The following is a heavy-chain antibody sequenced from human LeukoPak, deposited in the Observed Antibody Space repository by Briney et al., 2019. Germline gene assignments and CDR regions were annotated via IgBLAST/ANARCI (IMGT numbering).Heavy chain of an antibody. V-gene: IGHV3-30*02. J-gene: IGHJ5*02. CDR2: IRYVGSNK. D-gene: IGHD1-26*01. CDR1: VFTFSSYG. CDR3: AKKYSTGLHP. Sequence: PGGSLRLSCAASVFTFSSYGMHWVRQAPGKGLEWVAFIRYVGSNKYYADSVKGRFTISRDNSKNTQYLQMNSLRAEDTAIYYCAKKYSTGLHPWGLGTLVTVSS.